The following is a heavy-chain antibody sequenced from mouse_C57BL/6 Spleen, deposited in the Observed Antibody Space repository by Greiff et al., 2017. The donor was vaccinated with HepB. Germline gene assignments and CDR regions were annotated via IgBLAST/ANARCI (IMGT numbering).Heavy chain of an antibody. CDR2: ISGGGGNT. CDR1: GFTFSSYT. CDR3: ARHDDRFAY. Sequence: DVHLVESGGGLVKPGGSLKLSCAASGFTFSSYTMSWVRQTPEKRLEWVATISGGGGNTYYPDSVKGRFTISRDNAKNTLYLQMSSLRSEDTALYYCARHDDRFAYWGQGTLVTVSA. D-gene: IGHD2-3*01. V-gene: IGHV5-9*01. J-gene: IGHJ3*01.